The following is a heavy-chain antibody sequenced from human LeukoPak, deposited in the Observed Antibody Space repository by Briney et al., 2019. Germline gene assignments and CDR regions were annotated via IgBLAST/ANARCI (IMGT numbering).Heavy chain of an antibody. CDR3: ASGLGVATQSPGDV. D-gene: IGHD3-16*01. CDR2: ISGSGGST. J-gene: IGHJ6*02. V-gene: IGHV3-23*01. CDR1: GFTVRANY. Sequence: GGSLRLSCAASGFTVRANYMNWVRQAPGKGLEWVSAISGSGGSTYYADSVKGRFTISRDNSKNTLYLQMNSLRAEDTAVYYCASGLGVATQSPGDVWGQGTTVTVSS.